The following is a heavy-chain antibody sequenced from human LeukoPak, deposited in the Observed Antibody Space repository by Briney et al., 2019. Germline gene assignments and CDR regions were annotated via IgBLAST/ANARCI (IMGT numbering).Heavy chain of an antibody. CDR2: ISYRGRT. CDR3: VRHSSSPSGDNWFDP. D-gene: IGHD6-6*01. V-gene: IGHV4-39*01. CDR1: GGPVISSDYY. Sequence: SETLSLTCTVSGGPVISSDYYWGWIRQPPGEGLEWIASISYRGRTYYNPSLKSRATTSVDTSKSQSSPKLRSVTAADTAVYYCVRHSSSPSGDNWFDPWGQGTLVTVSS. J-gene: IGHJ5*02.